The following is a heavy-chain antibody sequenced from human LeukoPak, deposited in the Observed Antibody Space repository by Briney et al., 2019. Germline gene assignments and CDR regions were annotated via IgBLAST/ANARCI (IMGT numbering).Heavy chain of an antibody. J-gene: IGHJ4*02. CDR2: INHSGST. CDR1: GGSFSGYY. CDR3: ARVRPRITMVRVVLTSAPDY. D-gene: IGHD3-10*01. Sequence: SETLSLICAVYGGSFSGYYWSWIRQPPGKGLEWIGEINHSGSTNYNPSLKSRVTISVDTSKNQFSLRLSSVTAADTAVYYCARVRPRITMVRVVLTSAPDYWGQGTLVTVSS. V-gene: IGHV4-34*01.